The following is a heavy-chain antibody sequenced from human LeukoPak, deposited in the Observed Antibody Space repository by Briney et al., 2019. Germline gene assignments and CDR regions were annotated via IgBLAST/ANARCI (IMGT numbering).Heavy chain of an antibody. J-gene: IGHJ4*02. CDR3: ARDDGGSGIFLDY. CDR2: IYYSGST. D-gene: IGHD3-10*01. Sequence: SETLSLTCTVSGGSISNYYWSWIRQPPGKGLEWMGYIYYSGSTNYNPSLKSRVTISVDTSKNQFSLKLSSVTAADTAFYYCARDDGGSGIFLDYWGQGTLVTVSS. CDR1: GGSISNYY. V-gene: IGHV4-59*01.